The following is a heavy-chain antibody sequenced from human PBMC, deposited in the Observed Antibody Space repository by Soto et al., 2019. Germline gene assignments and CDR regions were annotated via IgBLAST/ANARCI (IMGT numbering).Heavy chain of an antibody. V-gene: IGHV3-15*07. CDR1: GFTFSNAW. CDR3: TTDRGETSGGALLFDY. J-gene: IGHJ4*02. CDR2: LKSKTDGGTT. D-gene: IGHD2-15*01. Sequence: GGSLRLSCAASGFTFSNAWMNWVRQAPGKGLEWVGRLKSKTDGGTTDYAAPVKGRFTISRDDSKNTLYLQMNSLKTEDTAVYYCTTDRGETSGGALLFDYWGQGTLVTVSS.